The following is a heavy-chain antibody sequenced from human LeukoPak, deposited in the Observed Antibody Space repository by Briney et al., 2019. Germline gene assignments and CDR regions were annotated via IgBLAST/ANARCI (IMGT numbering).Heavy chain of an antibody. D-gene: IGHD1-26*01. CDR1: GYTFTTHY. J-gene: IGHJ4*02. V-gene: IGHV1-46*03. CDR2: INPSGGST. CDR3: ARDGSVLGGAFDY. Sequence: ASVKVSCKASGYTFTTHYMHWVRQAPGQGLEWMGIINPSGGSTSYAQKFQGRVTMTRDTSTSTVYMELSSLRSEDTAVYYCARDGSVLGGAFDYWGQGTLVTVSS.